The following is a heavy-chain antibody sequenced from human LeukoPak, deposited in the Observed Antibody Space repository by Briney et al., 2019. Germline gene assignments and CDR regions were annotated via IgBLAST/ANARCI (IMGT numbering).Heavy chain of an antibody. V-gene: IGHV1-46*01. CDR1: GYTFSSHY. CDR2: INPRSGST. D-gene: IGHD6-13*01. CDR3: ARAGGDSISWYVDY. Sequence: ASVKVSCKASGYTFSSHYMHWVRQAPGQGLEWMGIINPRSGSTSYAQKFQRRVTMTRDSSTSTVYSELSSLRSEDTAVYYCARAGGDSISWYVDYWGQGTLVTVSS. J-gene: IGHJ4*02.